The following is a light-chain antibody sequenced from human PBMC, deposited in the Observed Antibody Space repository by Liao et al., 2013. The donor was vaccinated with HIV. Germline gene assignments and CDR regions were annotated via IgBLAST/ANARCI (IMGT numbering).Light chain of an antibody. CDR2: QDH. Sequence: SYDLTQPPSVSVSPRQTASITCSGDKLGDKYACWYQQKPGQSPVLVIYQDHKRPSGIPDRFSGSSYGNTATLTISGTQAVDEATYYCQVWDSDTYQYVFGTGTKVTVL. J-gene: IGLJ1*01. V-gene: IGLV3-1*01. CDR1: KLGDKY. CDR3: QVWDSDTYQYV.